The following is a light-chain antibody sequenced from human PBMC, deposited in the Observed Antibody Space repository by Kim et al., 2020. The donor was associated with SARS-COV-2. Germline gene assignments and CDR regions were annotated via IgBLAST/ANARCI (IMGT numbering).Light chain of an antibody. V-gene: IGLV3-1*01. J-gene: IGLJ2*01. CDR3: QAWDSDNMV. Sequence: VAPVQIARIPSSGNNLGGKYTSWYQQRPGQAPVVVSYQDTKRPSGIPERFSGSNSGTTATLTISGTQAMDEADYYCQAWDSDNMVFGGGTQLTVL. CDR2: QDT. CDR1: NLGGKY.